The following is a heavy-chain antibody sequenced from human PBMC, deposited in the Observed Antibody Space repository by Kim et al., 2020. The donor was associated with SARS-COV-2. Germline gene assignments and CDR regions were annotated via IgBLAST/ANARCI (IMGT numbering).Heavy chain of an antibody. Sequence: GGSLRLSCAASGFTFSSYAMSWVRQAPGKGLEWVSAISGSGGSTYYADSVKGRFTISRDNSKNTLYLQMNSLRAEDTAVYYCAKDDISTMIVVHSSFQHWGQGTLVTVSS. CDR1: GFTFSSYA. CDR3: AKDDISTMIVVHSSFQH. V-gene: IGHV3-23*01. J-gene: IGHJ1*01. D-gene: IGHD3-22*01. CDR2: ISGSGGST.